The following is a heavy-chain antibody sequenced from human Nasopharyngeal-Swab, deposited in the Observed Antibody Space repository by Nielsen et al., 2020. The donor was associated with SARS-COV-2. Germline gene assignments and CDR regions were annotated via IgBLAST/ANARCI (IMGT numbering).Heavy chain of an antibody. CDR1: GFTFSSYA. Sequence: GESLKISCAASGFTFSSYAMHWVRQAPGQRLEWMGWINAGNGNTKYSQKFQGRVTITRDTSASTAYMELSSLRSEDTAVYYCARDRWRDAFDIWGQGTMVTVSS. D-gene: IGHD4-23*01. V-gene: IGHV1-3*01. CDR2: INAGNGNT. J-gene: IGHJ3*02. CDR3: ARDRWRDAFDI.